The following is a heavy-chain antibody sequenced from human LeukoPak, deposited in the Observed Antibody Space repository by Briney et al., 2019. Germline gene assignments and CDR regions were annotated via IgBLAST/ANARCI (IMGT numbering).Heavy chain of an antibody. CDR3: ARRWLAVAGYNWFDP. Sequence: PSETLSLTCTVSGGSISSGGYYWSWIRQPPGKGLEWIGYIYHSGSTYYNPSLKSRVTISVDRSKNQFSLKLSSVTAADTAVYYCARRWLAVAGYNWFDPWGQGTLVTVSS. D-gene: IGHD6-19*01. J-gene: IGHJ5*02. CDR2: IYHSGST. CDR1: GGSISSGGYY. V-gene: IGHV4-30-2*01.